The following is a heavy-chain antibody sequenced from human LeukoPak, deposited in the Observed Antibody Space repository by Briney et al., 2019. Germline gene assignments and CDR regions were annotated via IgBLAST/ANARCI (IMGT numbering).Heavy chain of an antibody. V-gene: IGHV3-74*01. CDR2: INTDGSST. Sequence: GGSLRLSCAASGFTFSSYWMHWVRQAPGKRLVWVTRINTDGSSTSYADSVKGRFTISRDNAKNTLFLQMNSLRAEDTAVYYCARVGSGTTRDYWGQGTLVTVSS. CDR1: GFTFSSYW. J-gene: IGHJ4*02. CDR3: ARVGSGTTRDY. D-gene: IGHD1/OR15-1a*01.